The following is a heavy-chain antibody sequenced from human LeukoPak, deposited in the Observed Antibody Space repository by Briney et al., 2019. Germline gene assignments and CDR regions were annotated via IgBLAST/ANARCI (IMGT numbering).Heavy chain of an antibody. CDR2: IIPILGIA. D-gene: IGHD2-15*01. J-gene: IGHJ4*02. V-gene: IGHV1-69*04. Sequence: SVKVSCKASGGTFSSYAISWVRQAPGQGLEWMGRIIPILGIANYAQKFQGRVTITADKSTSTAYVELSSLRSEDTAVYYCARGVSGGNFDYWGQGTLVTVSS. CDR1: GGTFSSYA. CDR3: ARGVSGGNFDY.